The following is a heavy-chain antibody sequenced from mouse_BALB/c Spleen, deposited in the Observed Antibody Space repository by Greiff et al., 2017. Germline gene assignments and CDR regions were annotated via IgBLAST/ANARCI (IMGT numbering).Heavy chain of an antibody. V-gene: IGHV5-17*02. CDR3: ARSLALYYAMDY. CDR1: GFTFSSFG. J-gene: IGHJ4*01. CDR2: ISSGSSTI. Sequence: EVKLMESGGGLVQPGGSWKLSCAASGFTFSSFGMHWVRQAPEKGLEWVAYISSGSSTIYYADTVKGRFTITRDNPKNTLFLQMTSLRSEDTAMYYCARSLALYYAMDYWGQGTSVTVSS.